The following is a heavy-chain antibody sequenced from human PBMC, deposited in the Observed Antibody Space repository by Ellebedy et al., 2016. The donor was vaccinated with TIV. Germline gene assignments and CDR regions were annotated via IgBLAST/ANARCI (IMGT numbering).Heavy chain of an antibody. CDR1: GFTFRDSS. Sequence: GESLKISCAASGFTFRDSSMHWVRQASGKGLEWVGRIRNKANNYETAYAASVKGRFTISRDDSKNTAFLQMNSLKAEDTAVYYCTRFDTSVTNFFESWGQGALVTVSS. D-gene: IGHD2-2*01. CDR3: TRFDTSVTNFFES. CDR2: IRNKANNYET. V-gene: IGHV3-73*01. J-gene: IGHJ4*02.